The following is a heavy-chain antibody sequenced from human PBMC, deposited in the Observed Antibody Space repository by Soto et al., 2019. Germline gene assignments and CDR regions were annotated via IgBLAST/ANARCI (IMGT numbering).Heavy chain of an antibody. D-gene: IGHD6-19*01. CDR2: ISYDGRNK. J-gene: IGHJ6*02. V-gene: IGHV3-30*18. CDR3: VKDGSSGWPYYYGLDV. CDR1: GFTFSSYG. Sequence: GGSLRLSCAASGFTFSSYGMHWVRQAPGKGLEWVAVISYDGRNKYYADSVKGRFTISRDNSKNTLYLQMSSLRAEDTAVYYCVKDGSSGWPYYYGLDVWGQGTTVTVSS.